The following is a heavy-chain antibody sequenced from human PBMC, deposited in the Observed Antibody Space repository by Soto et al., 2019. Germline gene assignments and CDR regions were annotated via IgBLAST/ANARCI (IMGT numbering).Heavy chain of an antibody. Sequence: PSETLSLTCTVGSISTYYWSWIRQPPGKGLEWIGYIYYLGRTNYNSSLKSRITMSIDTSKNQFSLKLSSVTAADTAIYYCARDPVGVTHFDYWGQGAPVTVSS. CDR2: IYYLGRT. D-gene: IGHD1-26*01. V-gene: IGHV4-59*01. CDR1: SISTYY. J-gene: IGHJ4*01. CDR3: ARDPVGVTHFDY.